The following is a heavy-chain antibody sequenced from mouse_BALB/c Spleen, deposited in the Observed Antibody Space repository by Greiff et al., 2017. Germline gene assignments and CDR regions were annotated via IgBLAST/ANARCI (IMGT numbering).Heavy chain of an antibody. V-gene: IGHV1-7*01. CDR2: INPSTGYT. CDR3: ERSELSFMDD. J-gene: IGHJ4*01. Sequence: VQLQQSGAELAKPGASVKMSCKASGYTFTSYWMHWVKQRPGQGLEWIGYINPSTGYTEYNQKFKDKATLTADKSSSTAYMQLSSLTSEDSAVYTCERSELSFMDDGGQGTAGTVPP. CDR1: GYTFTSYW.